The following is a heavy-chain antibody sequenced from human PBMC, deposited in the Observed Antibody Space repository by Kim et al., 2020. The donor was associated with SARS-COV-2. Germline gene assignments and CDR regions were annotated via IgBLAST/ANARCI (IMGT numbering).Heavy chain of an antibody. V-gene: IGHV3-23*01. D-gene: IGHD1-26*01. J-gene: IGHJ3*02. Sequence: ADSVKGRFTIARDNAKNTLYLQMNSLRAEDTAVYYCAPNRMGWEQGAFDIWGQGTMVTVSS. CDR3: APNRMGWEQGAFDI.